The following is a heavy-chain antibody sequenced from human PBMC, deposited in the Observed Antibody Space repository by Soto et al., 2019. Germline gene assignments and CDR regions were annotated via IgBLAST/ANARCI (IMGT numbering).Heavy chain of an antibody. CDR2: IIPIFGTA. CDR3: ARVMVVPAAIRLYYYGMDV. J-gene: IGHJ6*02. D-gene: IGHD2-2*02. CDR1: GGTFSSYA. V-gene: IGHV1-69*01. Sequence: QVQLVQSGAEVKKPGSSVKVSCKASGGTFSSYAISWVRQAPGQGLEWMGGIIPIFGTANYAQKFQGRVTSTADESTSTAYMELSSLRSEDTAVYYCARVMVVPAAIRLYYYGMDVWGQGTTVTVSS.